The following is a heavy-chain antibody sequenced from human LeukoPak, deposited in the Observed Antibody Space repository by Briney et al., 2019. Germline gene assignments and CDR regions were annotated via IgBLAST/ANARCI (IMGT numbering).Heavy chain of an antibody. CDR1: GFTFYNYA. CDR2: ISTSGGNT. D-gene: IGHD2-2*02. V-gene: IGHV3-23*01. CDR3: ANQLGYCTSTSCYSSILTPFDC. J-gene: IGHJ4*02. Sequence: SGGSLKLSCAASGFTFYNYAMSWVRQAPGKGLEWVSTISTSGGNTYYADSVQGRFTISRDNSKNTVFLQMSSLRAEDTAVYYCANQLGYCTSTSCYSSILTPFDCWGQGTLVTVSS.